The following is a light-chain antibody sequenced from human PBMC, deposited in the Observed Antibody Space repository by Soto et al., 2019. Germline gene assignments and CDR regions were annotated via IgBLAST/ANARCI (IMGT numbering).Light chain of an antibody. CDR1: QSVSGN. V-gene: IGKV3-15*01. CDR2: GAS. CDR3: QQYDSSPRT. Sequence: EIVMTQSPATLSVSPGERATLSCRASQSVSGNLTWYQQKPGQAPRLLIYGASTRATGIPARFSGSGSGTEFTLTISSLQSEDFAVYWCQQYDSSPRTFGQGTKVEIK. J-gene: IGKJ1*01.